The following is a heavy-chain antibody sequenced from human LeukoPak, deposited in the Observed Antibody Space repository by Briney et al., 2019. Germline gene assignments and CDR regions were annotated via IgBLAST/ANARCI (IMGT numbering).Heavy chain of an antibody. D-gene: IGHD3-10*01. Sequence: GESLRLSCAASGFTFSSYWMGWVRQGPGMGLEWVANIKEDGGETYYVDSVKGRFTISRDNAKNLLFLQIHSLRADDTAVYYCARDPGDRRVDYWGQGTLVTVSS. V-gene: IGHV3-7*01. CDR3: ARDPGDRRVDY. J-gene: IGHJ4*02. CDR1: GFTFSSYW. CDR2: IKEDGGET.